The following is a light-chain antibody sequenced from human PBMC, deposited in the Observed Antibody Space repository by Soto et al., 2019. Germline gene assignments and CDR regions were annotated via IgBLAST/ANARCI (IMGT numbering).Light chain of an antibody. CDR3: ATWDDRLNGYV. CDR1: SSDVGGYNY. V-gene: IGLV2-11*01. CDR2: DVS. Sequence: QSALTQPRSVSGSPGQSVTISCTGTSSDVGGYNYVSWYQQHPGKAPKLMIYDVSKRPSGVPDRFSGSKSGNTASLTISGLQAEDEADYYCATWDDRLNGYVFGSGTKVTVL. J-gene: IGLJ1*01.